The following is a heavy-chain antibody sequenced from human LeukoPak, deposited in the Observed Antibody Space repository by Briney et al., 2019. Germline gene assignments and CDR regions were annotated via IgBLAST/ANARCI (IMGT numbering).Heavy chain of an antibody. CDR2: IDYTGST. CDR1: GGSISSSSYY. D-gene: IGHD3-10*01. V-gene: IGHV4-39*01. Sequence: SETLSLTCTVSGGSISSSSYYWGWIRQPPGKGLEWIGSIDYTGSTYYNPSLNSPFTVSVDTSKNQFSLKMSSVTAADTAVYYCAVGRPSRGVIDAFDIWGQGTMVTVSS. J-gene: IGHJ3*02. CDR3: AVGRPSRGVIDAFDI.